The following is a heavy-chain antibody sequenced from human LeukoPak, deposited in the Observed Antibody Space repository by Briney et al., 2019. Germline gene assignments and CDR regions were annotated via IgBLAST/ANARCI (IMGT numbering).Heavy chain of an antibody. CDR1: GFTFSSYG. V-gene: IGHV3-30*18. Sequence: GGSLRLSCAASGFTFSSYGMHWVRQAPGKGLEWVAVISFDGSNKYYADSVKGRFTISRDNSKNTLYLQMNSLRAEDTAVYYCAKPISVAGTPYFDYWGQGTLVTVSS. CDR2: ISFDGSNK. D-gene: IGHD6-19*01. J-gene: IGHJ4*02. CDR3: AKPISVAGTPYFDY.